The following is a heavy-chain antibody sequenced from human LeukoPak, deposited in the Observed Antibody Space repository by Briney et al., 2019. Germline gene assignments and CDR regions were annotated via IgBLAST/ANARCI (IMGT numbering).Heavy chain of an antibody. CDR3: ARRFRSPQAPFDY. D-gene: IGHD3-16*02. CDR1: GGSISSSSCY. CDR2: IYYSGST. Sequence: TSETLSLTCTVSGGSISSSSCYWGWIRQPPWKGLEWIGSIYYSGSTYYNPSLKSRVTISVDTSKNQFSLKLSSVTAADTAVYYCARRFRSPQAPFDYWGQGTLVTVSS. J-gene: IGHJ4*02. V-gene: IGHV4-39*01.